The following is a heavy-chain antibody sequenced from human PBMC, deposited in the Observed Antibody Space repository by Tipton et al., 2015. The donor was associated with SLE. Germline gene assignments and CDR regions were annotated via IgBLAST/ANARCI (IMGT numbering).Heavy chain of an antibody. Sequence: TLSLTCTVFGGSISSYYWSWIRQPPGKGLEWIGEIYYSGNTNYNPSLKSRVTISVDTSKYQFSLTLSSVTAADTAVYYCARAGDRRDGYQHYWHFVDVWGKGTPVTVSS. CDR2: IYYSGNT. J-gene: IGHJ6*04. V-gene: IGHV4-59*01. D-gene: IGHD5-24*01. CDR1: GGSISSYY. CDR3: ARAGDRRDGYQHYWHFVDV.